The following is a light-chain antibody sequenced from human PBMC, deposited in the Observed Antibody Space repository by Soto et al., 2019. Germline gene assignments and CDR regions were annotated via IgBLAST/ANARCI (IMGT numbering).Light chain of an antibody. CDR3: QQYNSYSPT. CDR1: QSISSW. CDR2: DAS. V-gene: IGKV1-5*01. Sequence: DIQMTQSPSTLSASVGDRVTITCRARQSISSWLAWYQQKPGKAPKLLIYDASSLESGVPSRFSGSGSGTEFTVTISSLQPEDFATYYCQQYNSYSPTFGQGTRLEIK. J-gene: IGKJ5*01.